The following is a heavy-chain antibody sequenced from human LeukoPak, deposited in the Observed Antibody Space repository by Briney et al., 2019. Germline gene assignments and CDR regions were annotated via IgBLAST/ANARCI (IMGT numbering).Heavy chain of an antibody. Sequence: GGSLRLSCAASGFTFSSYSMNWVRQAPGKGLEWVSSISTSSIYIYYADSLKGRFTISRDNAKNSLYLQMNSLRAEDTAVYYCAKDELAWGSGSSYYYYYYMDVWGKGTTVTVSS. CDR3: AKDELAWGSGSSYYYYYYMDV. J-gene: IGHJ6*03. CDR1: GFTFSSYS. V-gene: IGHV3-21*04. CDR2: ISTSSIYI. D-gene: IGHD3-10*01.